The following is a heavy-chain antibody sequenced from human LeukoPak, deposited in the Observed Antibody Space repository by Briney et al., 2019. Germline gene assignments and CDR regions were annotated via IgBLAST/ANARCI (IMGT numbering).Heavy chain of an antibody. CDR1: GGSISSYY. CDR3: ARVTSGWYPTFDY. J-gene: IGHJ4*02. V-gene: IGHV4-59*01. D-gene: IGHD6-19*01. Sequence: SETLSLTCTVSGGSISSYYWSWIRQPPGKGLEWIGYIHYSGSTNYNPSLKSRVTISVDTSKNQFSLKLSSVTAADTAVYYCARVTSGWYPTFDYWGQGTLVTVSS. CDR2: IHYSGST.